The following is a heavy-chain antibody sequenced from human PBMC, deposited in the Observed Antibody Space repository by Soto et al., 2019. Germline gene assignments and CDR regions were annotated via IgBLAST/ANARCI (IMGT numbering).Heavy chain of an antibody. CDR2: MNPNSGNT. Sequence: GASVKVSCKASGYTFTSYDINWVRQATGQGLEWMGWMNPNSGNTGYAQKFQGRVTMTRNTSISTAYMELSSLRSEDTAVYYCARVRSSSWFLGSHAFDIWGQGTMVTVSS. D-gene: IGHD6-13*01. V-gene: IGHV1-8*01. CDR1: GYTFTSYD. J-gene: IGHJ3*02. CDR3: ARVRSSSWFLGSHAFDI.